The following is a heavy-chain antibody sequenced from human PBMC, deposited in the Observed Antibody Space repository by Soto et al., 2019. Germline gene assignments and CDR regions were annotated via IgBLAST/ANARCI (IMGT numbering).Heavy chain of an antibody. J-gene: IGHJ6*03. CDR2: INAGNGNT. V-gene: IGHV1-3*01. Sequence: GASVQVSCKASGYTFTSYAMHWVRQAPGQRLEWMGWINAGNGNTKYSQKFQGRVTITRDTSASTAYMELSSLRSEDTAVYYCARSTITMVPYYYMDVWGKGTTVTVSS. CDR1: GYTFTSYA. CDR3: ARSTITMVPYYYMDV. D-gene: IGHD3-10*01.